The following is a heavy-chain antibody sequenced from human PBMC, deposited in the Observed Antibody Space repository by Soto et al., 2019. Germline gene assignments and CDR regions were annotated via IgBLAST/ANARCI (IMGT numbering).Heavy chain of an antibody. CDR3: AADPDYYDSSGYYYYYYGMDV. Sequence: ASVKVSCKASGYTFTSSAVQWVRQARGQRLEWIGWIVVGSGNTNYAQKFQERVTITRDMSTSTAYMELSSLRSEDTAVYYCAADPDYYDSSGYYYYYYGMDVWGQGTTVTVSS. V-gene: IGHV1-58*01. CDR1: GYTFTSSA. J-gene: IGHJ6*02. CDR2: IVVGSGNT. D-gene: IGHD3-22*01.